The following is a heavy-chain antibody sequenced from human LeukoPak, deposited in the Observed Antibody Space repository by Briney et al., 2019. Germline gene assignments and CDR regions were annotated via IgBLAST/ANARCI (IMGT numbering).Heavy chain of an antibody. CDR1: GFAFSDYA. Sequence: SGGSLRLSCAASGFAFSDYAMSWVRQAPGKGLEWVSAVSASGASTYYADSVKGRFTISRDNSKNTLYLQMNSLRAEDTAVYYCARVIVTGYYDAFDIWGQGTMVTVSS. J-gene: IGHJ3*02. CDR2: VSASGAST. D-gene: IGHD3-9*01. CDR3: ARVIVTGYYDAFDI. V-gene: IGHV3-23*01.